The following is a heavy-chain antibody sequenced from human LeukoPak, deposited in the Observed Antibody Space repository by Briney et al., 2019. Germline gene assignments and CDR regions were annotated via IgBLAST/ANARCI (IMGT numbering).Heavy chain of an antibody. CDR2: ISSSSSYI. CDR1: GFTFSSYS. V-gene: IGHV3-21*01. CDR3: ARAKWDCSFDY. J-gene: IGHJ4*02. D-gene: IGHD2-21*01. Sequence: GGSLRLSCAASGFTFSSYSMNWVRQAPGKGLGWVSSISSSSSYIYYADSVKGRFTISRDNAKSSLYLQMNSLRAEDTAVYYCARAKWDCSFDYWGQGTLVTVSS.